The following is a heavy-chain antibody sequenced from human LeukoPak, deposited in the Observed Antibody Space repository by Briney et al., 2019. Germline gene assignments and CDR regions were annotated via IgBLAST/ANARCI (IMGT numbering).Heavy chain of an antibody. CDR1: GFTFSSYA. CDR2: ISYDGSNK. V-gene: IGHV3-30-3*01. CDR3: ARDDTAMAGY. D-gene: IGHD5-18*01. J-gene: IGHJ4*02. Sequence: PGGSLRLSCAASGFTFSSYAMHWVRQAPGKGLEWVAVISYDGSNKYYADSVKGRFTISRDNSKNTLYLQMNSLRAEDTAVYYCARDDTAMAGYWGQGTLVTVSS.